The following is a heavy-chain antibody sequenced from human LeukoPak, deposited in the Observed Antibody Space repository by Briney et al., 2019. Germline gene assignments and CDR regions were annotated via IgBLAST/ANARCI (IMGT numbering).Heavy chain of an antibody. Sequence: PGVSLRLSCAASGFSFSTYAMNWVRQAPGKGLRWVSTISGSGGSTYYADSVKGRFTISRDNSKNTLYLQMNSLRAEDTAVYYCAKDGGFGVGYFDYWGQGILVTVSS. CDR3: AKDGGFGVGYFDY. CDR1: GFSFSTYA. V-gene: IGHV3-23*01. CDR2: ISGSGGST. J-gene: IGHJ4*02. D-gene: IGHD3-16*01.